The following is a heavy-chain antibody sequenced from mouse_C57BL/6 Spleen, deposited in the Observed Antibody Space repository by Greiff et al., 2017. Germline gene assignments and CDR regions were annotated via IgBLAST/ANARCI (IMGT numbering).Heavy chain of an antibody. V-gene: IGHV1-9*01. Sequence: QVQLQQSGAELMKPGASVKLSCKATGYTFTGYWIEWVKQRPGHGLEWIGEILPGSGSTNYNEKFKGKATFTADTSSNTAYMQLSSLTTEDSAIYYCARREEIYYGYDEYWYFDVWGTGTTVTVSS. D-gene: IGHD2-2*01. CDR1: GYTFTGYW. CDR3: ARREEIYYGYDEYWYFDV. CDR2: ILPGSGST. J-gene: IGHJ1*03.